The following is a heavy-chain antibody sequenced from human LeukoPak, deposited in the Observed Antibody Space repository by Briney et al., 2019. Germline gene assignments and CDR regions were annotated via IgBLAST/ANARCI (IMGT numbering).Heavy chain of an antibody. CDR1: GGCISSSSYY. D-gene: IGHD3-3*01. CDR3: ARRFDPYYDSLHWFDP. Sequence: PSETLSLTCTVSGGCISSSSYYWGWIRQPPGKGLEWIGSIYYSGSTYYHPSLKSRVTISVDTSKNQFSLKLSSVTAADTAVYYCARRFDPYYDSLHWFDPWGQGTLVTVSS. J-gene: IGHJ5*02. CDR2: IYYSGST. V-gene: IGHV4-39*07.